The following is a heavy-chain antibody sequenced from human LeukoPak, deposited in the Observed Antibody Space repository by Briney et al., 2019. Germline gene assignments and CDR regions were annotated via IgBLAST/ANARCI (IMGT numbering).Heavy chain of an antibody. J-gene: IGHJ5*02. CDR3: ATDPSMITFEPSGWFDP. Sequence: ASVKVSCKASGYTFTGYYMHWVRQAPGQGLEWMGWINPNSGGTNYAQKFQGRVTMARDTSISTAYMELSSLRSEDTAVYYCATDPSMITFEPSGWFDPWGQGTLVTVSS. D-gene: IGHD3-16*01. CDR2: INPNSGGT. V-gene: IGHV1-2*02. CDR1: GYTFTGYY.